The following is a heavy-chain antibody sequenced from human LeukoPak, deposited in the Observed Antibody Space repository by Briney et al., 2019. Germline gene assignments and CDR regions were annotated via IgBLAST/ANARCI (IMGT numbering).Heavy chain of an antibody. D-gene: IGHD3-22*01. Sequence: SETLSLTCAVSGGSISSGGYSWGWIRQPPXKGLERIGYIYHSGSTYYNPSLKSRVTMSVDTSKNQFSLKLSSVTAADTAVYYCAIDYDSSGYYQASWGQGTLVTVSS. V-gene: IGHV4-30-2*01. CDR1: GGSISSGGYS. CDR3: AIDYDSSGYYQAS. J-gene: IGHJ5*02. CDR2: IYHSGST.